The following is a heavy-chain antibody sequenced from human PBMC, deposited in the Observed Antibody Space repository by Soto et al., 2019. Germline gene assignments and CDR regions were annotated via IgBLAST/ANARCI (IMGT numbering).Heavy chain of an antibody. CDR1: GGSFSGYY. V-gene: IGHV4-34*01. D-gene: IGHD3-3*01. J-gene: IGHJ4*02. Sequence: SETLSLTCAVYGGSFSGYYWSWIRQPPGKGLEWIGEINHSGSNNYNPSLKSRVTISVDTSKNQFSLKLSSVTAADTAVYYCARGSTIFGVVIAPIDYWGQGTLVTVSS. CDR2: INHSGSN. CDR3: ARGSTIFGVVIAPIDY.